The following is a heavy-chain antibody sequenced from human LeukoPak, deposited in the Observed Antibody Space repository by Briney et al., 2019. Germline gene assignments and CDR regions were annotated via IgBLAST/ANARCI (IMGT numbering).Heavy chain of an antibody. V-gene: IGHV4-34*01. CDR1: GGSFSGYY. J-gene: IGHJ5*02. CDR2: INHSGST. D-gene: IGHD3-22*01. Sequence: PSETLSLTCAVYGGSFSGYYWSWIRQPPGKGLEWIGEINHSGSTNYNPSLKSRATISVDTSKNQFSLKLSSVTAAGTAVYYCARGTYYYDSSGYYSNWFDPWGQGTLVTASS. CDR3: ARGTYYYDSSGYYSNWFDP.